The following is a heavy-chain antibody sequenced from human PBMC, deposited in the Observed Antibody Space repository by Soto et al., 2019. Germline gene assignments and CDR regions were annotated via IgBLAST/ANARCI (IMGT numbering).Heavy chain of an antibody. CDR2: IYYSGST. D-gene: IGHD5-18*01. V-gene: IGHV4-61*08. CDR3: ARDLPWIQLWLPTGYYYYGMDV. CDR1: GGSISSGDYY. J-gene: IGHJ6*02. Sequence: PSETLSLTCTVSGGSISSGDYYWSWIRQPPGKGLEWIGYIYYSGSTNYNPSLKSRVTISVDTSKNQFSLKLSSVTAADTAVYYCARDLPWIQLWLPTGYYYYGMDVWGQGTTVTVSS.